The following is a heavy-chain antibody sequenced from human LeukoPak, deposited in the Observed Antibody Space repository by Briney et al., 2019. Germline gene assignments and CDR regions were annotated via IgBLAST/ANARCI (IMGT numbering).Heavy chain of an antibody. J-gene: IGHJ4*02. D-gene: IGHD5-18*01. V-gene: IGHV4-4*07. CDR1: GGSISSYY. Sequence: PSETLSLTCTVSGGSISSYYGSWIRQPAGKGLEWSGRIYTSGSTNYNPSLKSRVTMSVDTSKNQFSLKLSSVTAADTAVYYCARAVDTAMVNYFDYWGQGTLVTVSS. CDR3: ARAVDTAMVNYFDY. CDR2: IYTSGST.